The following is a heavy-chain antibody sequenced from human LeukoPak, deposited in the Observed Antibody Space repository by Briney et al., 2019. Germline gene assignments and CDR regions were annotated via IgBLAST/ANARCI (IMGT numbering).Heavy chain of an antibody. Sequence: ASETLSLTCAVSGYSISSGDYWGWIRQPPGKGLEWIGSIYHNGNTYYNPSLKSRVTISVDTSKNQFSLKLSSVTAADTAVYYCARSLMGATFSEFDYWGQGTLVTVSS. V-gene: IGHV4-38-2*01. CDR1: GYSISSGDY. D-gene: IGHD1-26*01. CDR3: ARSLMGATFSEFDY. J-gene: IGHJ4*02. CDR2: IYHNGNT.